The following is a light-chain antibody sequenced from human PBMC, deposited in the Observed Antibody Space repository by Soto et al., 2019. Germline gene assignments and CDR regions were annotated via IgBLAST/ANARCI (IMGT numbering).Light chain of an antibody. CDR1: QSVSSSY. CDR3: QHYASSPRA. CDR2: GTS. V-gene: IGKV3-20*01. J-gene: IGKJ1*01. Sequence: EIVLTQSPGTLSLSPGERATLSCRASQSVSSSYLAWYQQKPGQAPRLLIYGTSNRATGIPDRFSGSGSGTDFTLTISRLEPEDFAVYYCQHYASSPRAFGQGTKVDIK.